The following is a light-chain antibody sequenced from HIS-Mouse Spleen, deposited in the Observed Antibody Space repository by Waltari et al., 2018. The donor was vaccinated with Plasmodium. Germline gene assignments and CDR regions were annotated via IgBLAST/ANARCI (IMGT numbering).Light chain of an antibody. V-gene: IGLV3-10*01. CDR1: ALPKKY. CDR2: EDS. Sequence: SYELTQPPSVSVSPGQTARITCSGDALPKKYAYWYQQKSGQVPVLVIYEDSKRPSWIPERFSGSSSGTMATLTISGAQVEDEADYYCYSTDSRGNHRVVGGGTKLTVL. CDR3: YSTDSRGNHRV. J-gene: IGLJ3*02.